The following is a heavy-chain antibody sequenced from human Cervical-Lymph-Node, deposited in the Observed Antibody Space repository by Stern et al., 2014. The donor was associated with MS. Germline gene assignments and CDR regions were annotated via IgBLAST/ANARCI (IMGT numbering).Heavy chain of an antibody. CDR3: AKAPRWYHLVYFDY. J-gene: IGHJ4*02. CDR1: GLSFDVYA. Sequence: EVQLVESGGGLVQPRRSLRLSCAASGLSFDVYAMHWVRQAPGKGLEWVSGISGDSVNIAYADSVKGRFTISRDNAKNSLYLQMTSLTPEDTALYYCAKAPRWYHLVYFDYWGQGTLVTVSS. V-gene: IGHV3-9*01. D-gene: IGHD4-23*01. CDR2: ISGDSVNI.